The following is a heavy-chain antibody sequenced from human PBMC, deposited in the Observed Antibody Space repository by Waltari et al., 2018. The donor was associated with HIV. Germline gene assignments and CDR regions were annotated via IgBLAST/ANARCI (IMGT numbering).Heavy chain of an antibody. CDR2: SSDFGST. D-gene: IGHD4-17*01. CDR1: GSTIRRSYN. CDR3: ARDPALTRVTGYDY. Sequence: QVRLQESGPGRVKPQETRSLSCAVTGSTIRRSYNWGRLREPPWTGLELLGSSSDFGSTYYNPSLKSRLTIARDTSKNQFSLDLTAVTAADTAIYYCARDPALTRVTGYDYWGQGTLVTVSS. V-gene: IGHV4-38-2*02. J-gene: IGHJ4*02.